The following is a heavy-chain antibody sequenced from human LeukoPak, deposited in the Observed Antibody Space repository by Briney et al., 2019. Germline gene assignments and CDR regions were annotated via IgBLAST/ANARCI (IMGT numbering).Heavy chain of an antibody. J-gene: IGHJ5*02. CDR2: IYYSGST. Sequence: SETLSLTCTVSGGSISSSSYYWGWIRQPPGKGLEWIGSIYYSGSTYYNPSLKSRVTISVDTSKNQFSLKLSSVTAADTAVYYCARQGTTVTIRWFDPWGQGTLVTFSS. D-gene: IGHD4-17*01. V-gene: IGHV4-39*01. CDR1: GGSISSSSYY. CDR3: ARQGTTVTIRWFDP.